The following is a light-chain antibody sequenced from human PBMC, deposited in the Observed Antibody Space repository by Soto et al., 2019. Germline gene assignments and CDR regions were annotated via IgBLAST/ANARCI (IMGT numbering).Light chain of an antibody. Sequence: QSVLTQSPSASASLGASVKLTCTLSSGHSSYAIAWHQQQPEKGPRYLIKLNSDGSHSKGDGIPDRFSGSSSGAERYLTISSLQSEDEADYYCQTGGSRVVFGGGTKLTVL. CDR3: QTGGSRVV. J-gene: IGLJ2*01. CDR2: LNSDGSH. V-gene: IGLV4-69*01. CDR1: SGHSSYA.